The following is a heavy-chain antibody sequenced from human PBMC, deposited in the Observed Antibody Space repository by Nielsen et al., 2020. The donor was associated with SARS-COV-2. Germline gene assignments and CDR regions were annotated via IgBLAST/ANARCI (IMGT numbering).Heavy chain of an antibody. Sequence: ASVKVSCKASGYTFTSYGISWVRQAPGQGLEWMGWINAGNGNTKYSQKFQGRVTITRDTSASTAYMELSSLRSEDTAVYYCARDGGGAGYCSGGSCPAASDYYYGMDVWGQGTTVTVSS. CDR1: GYTFTSYG. D-gene: IGHD2-15*01. CDR3: ARDGGGAGYCSGGSCPAASDYYYGMDV. CDR2: INAGNGNT. V-gene: IGHV1-3*01. J-gene: IGHJ6*02.